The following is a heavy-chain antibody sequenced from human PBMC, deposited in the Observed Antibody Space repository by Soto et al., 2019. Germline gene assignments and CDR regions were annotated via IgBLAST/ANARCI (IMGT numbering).Heavy chain of an antibody. V-gene: IGHV3-23*01. Sequence: QPGGSLRLSCADSGFTFSSYAMGWVRQAPGKGLDWVSVISGSGGITYSADYVKGRFTISRDNSKNILYLQMNSLRAEDTAVYYCAKGIPDTGGYYYYSMDVWGQGTAVPVSS. J-gene: IGHJ6*02. D-gene: IGHD5-18*01. CDR2: ISGSGGIT. CDR1: GFTFSSYA. CDR3: AKGIPDTGGYYYYSMDV.